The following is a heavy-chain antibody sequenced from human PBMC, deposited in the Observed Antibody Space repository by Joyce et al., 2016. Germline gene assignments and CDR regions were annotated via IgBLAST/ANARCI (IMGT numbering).Heavy chain of an antibody. Sequence: QLVESGGGVVKPGGSLRLSCEASGSTFSSSSMGWFRQAPGKGLEWVAAISGTSYYIFHAETVRGLFTVSRDNAKKTLYLQMNSLRAEDSAVFYCARGGISYYYAMDVWGQGTTVTVSS. D-gene: IGHD3-16*01. CDR2: ISGTSYYI. V-gene: IGHV3-21*01. CDR3: ARGGISYYYAMDV. CDR1: GSTFSSSS. J-gene: IGHJ6*02.